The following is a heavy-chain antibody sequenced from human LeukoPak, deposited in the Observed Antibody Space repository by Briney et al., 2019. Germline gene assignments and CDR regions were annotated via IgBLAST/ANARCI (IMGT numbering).Heavy chain of an antibody. CDR3: ARAPLYSYSPGTFDY. CDR1: GGSISSFY. D-gene: IGHD5-18*01. Sequence: PSETLSLTCPLPGGSISSFYWSWIRQPPGKGLEWIGYIYYSGSTNYNPSLKSRVTISVDTSKNQFSLKLSSVTAADTAVYYCARAPLYSYSPGTFDYWGQGTLVTVSS. CDR2: IYYSGST. V-gene: IGHV4-59*01. J-gene: IGHJ4*02.